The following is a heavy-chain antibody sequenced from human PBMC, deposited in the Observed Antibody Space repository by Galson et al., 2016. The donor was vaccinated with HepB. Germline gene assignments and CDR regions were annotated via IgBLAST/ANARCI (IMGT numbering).Heavy chain of an antibody. V-gene: IGHV3-30*18. CDR3: AKMDEGTSKRNIDY. D-gene: IGHD2-2*03. CDR1: GFTFSTYG. Sequence: SLRLSCAASGFTFSTYGMHWVRQAPGKGLEWVAVISHDGSNKYYADTVKGRFTISRDNSKNTLYLQMNSLRAEDTAVYSCAKMDEGTSKRNIDYWGQGTLVTVST. J-gene: IGHJ4*02. CDR2: ISHDGSNK.